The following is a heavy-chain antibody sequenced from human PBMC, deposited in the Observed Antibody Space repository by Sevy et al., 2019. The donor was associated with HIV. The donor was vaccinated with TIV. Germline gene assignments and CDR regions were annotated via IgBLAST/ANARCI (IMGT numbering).Heavy chain of an antibody. CDR3: ARDLFSSSWYSDY. CDR2: ISYDGSNK. Sequence: GGSLRLSCAASGFTFSSYAMHWVRQAPGKGLEWVAVISYDGSNKYYADSVKGRFTISRDNSQNTLYLPMNSLRAEDTAVYYCARDLFSSSWYSDYWGQGTLVTVSS. J-gene: IGHJ4*02. V-gene: IGHV3-30-3*01. D-gene: IGHD6-13*01. CDR1: GFTFSSYA.